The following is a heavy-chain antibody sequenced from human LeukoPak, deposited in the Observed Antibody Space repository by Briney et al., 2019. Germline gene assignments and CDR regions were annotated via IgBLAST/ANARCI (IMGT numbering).Heavy chain of an antibody. J-gene: IGHJ4*02. Sequence: GGSLRLSCAASGFIFSSYWMSWVRQAPGKGLEWVANIKQDGSEKYYVDSVEGRFTISRDNAKNSLYLQMNSLRAEDTAVYYCARVPYCGGDCYSVYFDYWGQGTLVTVSS. D-gene: IGHD2-21*02. CDR2: IKQDGSEK. V-gene: IGHV3-7*02. CDR1: GFIFSSYW. CDR3: ARVPYCGGDCYSVYFDY.